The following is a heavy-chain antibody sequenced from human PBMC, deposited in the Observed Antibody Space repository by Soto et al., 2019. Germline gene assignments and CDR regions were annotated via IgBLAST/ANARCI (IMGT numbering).Heavy chain of an antibody. V-gene: IGHV4-4*02. CDR3: ARRSVGQFLELGLDP. D-gene: IGHD3-3*01. CDR1: GGSIISSDW. CDR2: IYQGVGT. J-gene: IGHJ5*02. Sequence: SETLSGTCVVSGGSIISSDWWTWVRQPREKGLELLGAIYQGVGTNHNPSRKSRVSISLETSKNQFSLRLTSVTPADTAVYYCARRSVGQFLELGLDPWGQGTLVTVSS.